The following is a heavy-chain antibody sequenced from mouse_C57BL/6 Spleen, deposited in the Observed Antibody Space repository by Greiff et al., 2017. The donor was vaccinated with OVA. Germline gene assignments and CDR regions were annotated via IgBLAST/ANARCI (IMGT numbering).Heavy chain of an antibody. V-gene: IGHV1-69*01. CDR2: IDPSDSYT. D-gene: IGHD1-1*01. CDR3: ARVVGTRAY. CDR1: GYTFTSYW. Sequence: QVQLQQSGAELVMPGASVKLSCKASGYTFTSYWMHWVKQRPGQGLEWIGEIDPSDSYTNYNQKFKGKSTLTVDKSSSTAYMQLSSLTSEDSAVYYCARVVGTRAYWGQGTLVTVSA. J-gene: IGHJ3*01.